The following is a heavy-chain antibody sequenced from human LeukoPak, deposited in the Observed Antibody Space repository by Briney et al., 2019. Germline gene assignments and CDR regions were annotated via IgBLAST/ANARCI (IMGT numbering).Heavy chain of an antibody. CDR2: IYYSGST. D-gene: IGHD5-18*01. Sequence: PSETLSLTCTVPGGSISSYYWSWLRQPPGKGLGWIGYIYYSGSTNYNPSLKSRVTISVDTSKNQFSLKLSSVTAADTAVYYCASGYSYGIDYWGQGTLVTVSS. CDR3: ASGYSYGIDY. CDR1: GGSISSYY. J-gene: IGHJ4*02. V-gene: IGHV4-59*01.